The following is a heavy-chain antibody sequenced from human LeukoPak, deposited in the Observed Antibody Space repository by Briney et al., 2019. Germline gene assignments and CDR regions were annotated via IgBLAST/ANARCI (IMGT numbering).Heavy chain of an antibody. Sequence: KPSETLSLTCTVSGGSVIIDTYYWSWIRQPPGKGLEWIGYIYYNGRTNYNPSLKSRVTILVDTSKNQFSLKLSSVTAADTAVYYCAREGVRYCSSTSCSGFDPWGQGTLVTVSS. J-gene: IGHJ5*02. CDR3: AREGVRYCSSTSCSGFDP. D-gene: IGHD2-2*01. CDR2: IYYNGRT. CDR1: GGSVIIDTYY. V-gene: IGHV4-61*01.